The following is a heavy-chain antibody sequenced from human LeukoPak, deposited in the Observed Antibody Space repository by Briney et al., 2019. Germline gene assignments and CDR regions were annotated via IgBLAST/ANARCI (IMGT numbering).Heavy chain of an antibody. Sequence: PGGSLRLSCEASGFTFSTYWMSWVRQAPGKGLEWVSAISGSGGTTYYADSVKGRFTISRDNSKNTLYLQMNSLRAEDTAIYYCAKEWDITVTGTVGYFDYWGQGTLVTVSS. D-gene: IGHD6-19*01. CDR1: GFTFSTYW. CDR2: ISGSGGTT. CDR3: AKEWDITVTGTVGYFDY. V-gene: IGHV3-23*01. J-gene: IGHJ4*02.